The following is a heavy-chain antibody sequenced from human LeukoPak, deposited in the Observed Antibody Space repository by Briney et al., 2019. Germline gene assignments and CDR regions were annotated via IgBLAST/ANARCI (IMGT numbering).Heavy chain of an antibody. CDR1: GYTFTSYG. D-gene: IGHD6-19*01. CDR3: ARRQFSGWLRHDAFDI. V-gene: IGHV1-18*01. CDR2: ISAYNGNT. Sequence: ASVKVSCKASGYTFTSYGISWVRHAPGQGLEWMGGISAYNGNTNYAQKLQGRVTMTTDTSTSTAYMELRSLRSDDTAVYYCARRQFSGWLRHDAFDIWGQGTMVTVSS. J-gene: IGHJ3*02.